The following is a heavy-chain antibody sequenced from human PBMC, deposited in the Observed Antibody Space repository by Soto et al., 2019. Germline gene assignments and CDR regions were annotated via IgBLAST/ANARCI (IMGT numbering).Heavy chain of an antibody. CDR2: IIPIFGTA. CDR1: GGTFSSYA. V-gene: IGHV1-69*01. D-gene: IGHD2-2*01. J-gene: IGHJ5*02. Sequence: QVQLVQSGAEVKKPGSSVKVSCKASGGTFSSYAISWVRQAPGQGLEWMGGIIPIFGTANYAQKFQGRVTITADESTSTAYMELSRLRSEDTAVYYCARIYCSSTSCYLNWFDPWGQGTLVTVSS. CDR3: ARIYCSSTSCYLNWFDP.